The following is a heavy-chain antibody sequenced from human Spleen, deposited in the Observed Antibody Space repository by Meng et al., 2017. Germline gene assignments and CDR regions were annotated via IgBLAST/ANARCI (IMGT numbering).Heavy chain of an antibody. CDR2: IYYSGST. CDR3: ARVSDSSGYYRLDWFDP. D-gene: IGHD3-22*01. V-gene: IGHV4-61*01. CDR1: GDSVNSGNYY. Sequence: SETLSLTCTVSGDSVNSGNYYWTWIRQPPGKGLEWIGHIYYSGSTNYIPSLNSRATISLDTSKNQFSLILRSMTAADTAVYYCARVSDSSGYYRLDWFDPWGQGTRVTVAS. J-gene: IGHJ5*02.